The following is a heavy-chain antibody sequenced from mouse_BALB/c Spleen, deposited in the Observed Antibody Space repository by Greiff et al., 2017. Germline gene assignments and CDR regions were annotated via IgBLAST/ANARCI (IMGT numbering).Heavy chain of an antibody. CDR3: AREDMGYGNPFAY. Sequence: QVQLKESGPGLVAPSQSLSITCTVSGFSLTSYGVHWVRQPPGKGLEWLGVIWAGGSTNYNSALMSRLSISKDNSKSQVFLKMNSLQTDDTAMYYCAREDMGYGNPFAYWGQGTLVTVSA. D-gene: IGHD2-10*02. J-gene: IGHJ3*01. CDR2: IWAGGST. CDR1: GFSLTSYG. V-gene: IGHV2-9*02.